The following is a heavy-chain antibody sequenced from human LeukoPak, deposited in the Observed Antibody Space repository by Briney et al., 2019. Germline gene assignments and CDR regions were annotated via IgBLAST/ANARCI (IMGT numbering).Heavy chain of an antibody. CDR1: GYTLTELS. CDR2: FDPEDGET. Sequence: ASVKVSCKVSGYTLTELSMHWVRQAPGKGLEWMGGFDPEDGETIYAQKFQGRVTMTEGTSTDTAYMELSSLRSEDTAVYYCATDRVYGDYNYWGQGTLVTVSS. J-gene: IGHJ4*02. V-gene: IGHV1-24*01. CDR3: ATDRVYGDYNY. D-gene: IGHD4-17*01.